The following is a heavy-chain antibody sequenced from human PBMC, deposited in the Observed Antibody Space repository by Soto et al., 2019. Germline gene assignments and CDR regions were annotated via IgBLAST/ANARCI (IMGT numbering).Heavy chain of an antibody. J-gene: IGHJ4*02. CDR1: GFTFHDYT. CDR3: AKDLFTVTTGGGFHY. V-gene: IGHV3-43*01. D-gene: IGHD4-17*01. CDR2: ISWHGGST. Sequence: EVQLVESGGVVVQPGRSLRLSCAASGFTFHDYTMHWVRQAPGKGLEWVSLISWHGGSTDYADSVKGRFTISRDNSKNSPDLQMNSLRTEDTALYYCAKDLFTVTTGGGFHYWGQGTLVTVSS.